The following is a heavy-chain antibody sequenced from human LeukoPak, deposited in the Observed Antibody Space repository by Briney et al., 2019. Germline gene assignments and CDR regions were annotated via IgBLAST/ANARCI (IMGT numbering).Heavy chain of an antibody. Sequence: ASVKVSCKASGYTFISYGISWVRQAPGQGLEWMGWISAYNGNTNYAQKFQGRVTITADESTSTAYMELSSLRSEDTAVYYCARDRYEITMVRGGYFDYWGQGTLVTVSS. J-gene: IGHJ4*02. CDR1: GYTFISYG. CDR3: ARDRYEITMVRGGYFDY. D-gene: IGHD3-10*01. CDR2: ISAYNGNT. V-gene: IGHV1-18*01.